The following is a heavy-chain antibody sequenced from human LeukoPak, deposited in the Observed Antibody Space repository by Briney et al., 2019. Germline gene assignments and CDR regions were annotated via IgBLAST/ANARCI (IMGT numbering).Heavy chain of an antibody. D-gene: IGHD3-3*01. J-gene: IGHJ6*03. CDR3: ARETYKILEWLSYYYYMDV. Sequence: PGGSLRLSCAASGFTFDDYGMSWVRQAPGKGLEWVSGINWNGGSTGYADSVKGRFTISRDNAKNSLYLQMNSLRAEDTALYYCARETYKILEWLSYYYYMDVWGKGTTVTVSS. V-gene: IGHV3-20*04. CDR1: GFTFDDYG. CDR2: INWNGGST.